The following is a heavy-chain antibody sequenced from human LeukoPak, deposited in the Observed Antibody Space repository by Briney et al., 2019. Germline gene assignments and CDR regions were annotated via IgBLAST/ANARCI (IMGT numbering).Heavy chain of an antibody. Sequence: SETLSLTCTVSGGSISSSSYYWGWIRQPPGKGLEWIRSIYYSGSTYYNPSLKSRVTISVDTSKNQFSLKLSSVTAADTAVYYCARQCKQWLSPLGEFDYWGQGTLVAVSS. D-gene: IGHD6-19*01. CDR2: IYYSGST. CDR3: ARQCKQWLSPLGEFDY. V-gene: IGHV4-39*01. J-gene: IGHJ4*02. CDR1: GGSISSSSYY.